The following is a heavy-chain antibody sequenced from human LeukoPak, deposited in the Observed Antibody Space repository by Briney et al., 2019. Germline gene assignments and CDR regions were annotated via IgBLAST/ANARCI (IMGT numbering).Heavy chain of an antibody. CDR3: ARENVSPAWFDP. D-gene: IGHD3-16*01. J-gene: IGHJ5*02. CDR1: GFTCISYS. Sequence: GGSLRLSCAASGFTCISYSMNWVRQAPGRGLEWVSSVSSSSSYIYYADSVKGRFTISRDNAKNSLYLQMNSPRAEDTAVYYCARENVSPAWFDPWGQGTLVTVSS. V-gene: IGHV3-21*01. CDR2: VSSSSSYI.